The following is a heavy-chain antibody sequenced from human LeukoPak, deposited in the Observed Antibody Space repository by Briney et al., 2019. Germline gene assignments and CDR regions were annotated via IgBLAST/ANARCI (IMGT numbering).Heavy chain of an antibody. D-gene: IGHD6-13*01. V-gene: IGHV3-30-3*01. CDR3: ATEGRSTTPGY. CDR2: ISYDGSNE. J-gene: IGHJ4*02. CDR1: GFTFSGYA. Sequence: GGSLRLSCAASGFTFSGYAMHWVRQAPGKGLEWVAVISYDGSNEYYADSVKGRFTISRDNAKNSLYLQMNSLRAEDTSVYYCATEGRSTTPGYWGQGTLVIVSS.